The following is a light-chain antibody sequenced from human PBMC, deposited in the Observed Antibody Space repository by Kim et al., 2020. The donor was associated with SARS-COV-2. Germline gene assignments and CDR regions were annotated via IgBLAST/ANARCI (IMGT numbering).Light chain of an antibody. V-gene: IGKV3-20*01. CDR3: EQYGSAPRT. Sequence: DIVLTQSPGTLSLSPGERATLSCRASQGVNSKYLAWYQQKAGQAPRLLIYGASSRATGIPDRFSGSGSGTDFTLTISRLEPEDFAVYYCEQYGSAPRTYGQGTKVEVK. CDR2: GAS. J-gene: IGKJ1*01. CDR1: QGVNSKY.